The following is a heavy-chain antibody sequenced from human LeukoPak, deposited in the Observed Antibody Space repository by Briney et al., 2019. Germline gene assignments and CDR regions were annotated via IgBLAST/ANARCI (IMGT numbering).Heavy chain of an antibody. V-gene: IGHV5-51*01. CDR2: IYPGDSDT. D-gene: IGHD3-10*01. J-gene: IGHJ1*01. CDR3: ARRKKGELLIDL. Sequence: GESLNSSVKGPGYTLAGNRIGWVRQMPGKGLEWMGIIYPGDSDTRYSPSFQGQVTISADKSISTAYLQWSSLKASDTAMYYCARRKKGELLIDLWGQGPLVTVSS. CDR1: GYTLAGNR.